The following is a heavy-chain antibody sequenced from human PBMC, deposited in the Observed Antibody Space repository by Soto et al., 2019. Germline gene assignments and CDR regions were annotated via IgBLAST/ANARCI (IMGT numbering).Heavy chain of an antibody. D-gene: IGHD6-6*01. V-gene: IGHV1-46*01. J-gene: IGHJ4*02. CDR2: INPKGGST. CDR3: ARDSIVARYYFDY. CDR1: GYTFTRYH. Sequence: GASVKVSCKASGYTFTRYHIHWVRQAPGQGLEWMGIINPKGGSTTYAQKFQGGVTLTSDTSTSTAYMELSRLRSEDTAVYFCARDSIVARYYFDYWGQGTPVTVSS.